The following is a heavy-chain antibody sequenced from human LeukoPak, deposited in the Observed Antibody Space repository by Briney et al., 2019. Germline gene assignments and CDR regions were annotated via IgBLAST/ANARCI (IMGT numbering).Heavy chain of an antibody. V-gene: IGHV4-30-4*01. CDR3: ARGVAGAGTTSSYYFDF. CDR1: GGSISSGDFY. CDR2: IYCSGRS. Sequence: PSQTLSLTCPVSGGSISSGDFYWSWIRHPPGRGLEGIGYIYCSGRSYHNPSLKSRVTISVVRSKNQFPLKLSSVAAADTAVYHCARGVAGAGTTSSYYFDFGGEGTLVTVSS. J-gene: IGHJ4*02. D-gene: IGHD6-13*01.